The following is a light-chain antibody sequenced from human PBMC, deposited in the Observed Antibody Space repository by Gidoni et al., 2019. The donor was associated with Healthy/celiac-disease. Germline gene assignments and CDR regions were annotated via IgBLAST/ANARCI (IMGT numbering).Light chain of an antibody. CDR1: QSISSY. J-gene: IGKJ4*01. CDR3: EQYYSFTLT. Sequence: VIWMTQSPSLLSASTGDRVTISCRLSQSISSYLAWYQQKPGKAPELLIYAASTLQSGGPSRFSGSGSVRDFTLTISCLQSVEFATYYCEQYYSFTLTFGGGTKVEIK. CDR2: AAS. V-gene: IGKV1D-8*01.